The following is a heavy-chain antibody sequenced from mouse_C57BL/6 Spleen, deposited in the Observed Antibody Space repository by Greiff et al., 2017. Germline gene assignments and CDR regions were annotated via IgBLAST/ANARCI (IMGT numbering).Heavy chain of an antibody. Sequence: DVKLQESGPGLVKPSQSLSLTCSVTGYSITSGYYWNWIRQFPGNKLEWMGYISYDGSNNYNPSLKNRISITRDTSKNQFFLKLNSVTTEDTATYYCARDHAFAYWGQGTLVTVSA. J-gene: IGHJ3*01. CDR1: GYSITSGYY. CDR3: ARDHAFAY. V-gene: IGHV3-6*01. CDR2: ISYDGSN.